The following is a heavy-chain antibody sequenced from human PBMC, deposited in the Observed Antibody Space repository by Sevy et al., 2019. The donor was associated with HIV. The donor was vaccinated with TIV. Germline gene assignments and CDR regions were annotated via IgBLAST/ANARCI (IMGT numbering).Heavy chain of an antibody. J-gene: IGHJ3*02. CDR3: ARPAAAALDAFDI. V-gene: IGHV1-18*01. CDR1: GYTFISYG. D-gene: IGHD6-25*01. CDR2: MSAYNGNT. Sequence: ASVTVSCKASGYTFISYGISWVRQAPGQGLEWMGWMSAYNGNTNYPQKLQGRVTLTTDTSTSTAYMELRSLRSDDTAVYYCARPAAAALDAFDIWGQGTMVTVSS.